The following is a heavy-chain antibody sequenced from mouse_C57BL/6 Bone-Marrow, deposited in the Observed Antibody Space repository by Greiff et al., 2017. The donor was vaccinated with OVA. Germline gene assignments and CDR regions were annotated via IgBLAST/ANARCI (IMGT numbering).Heavy chain of an antibody. CDR1: GYTFTSYW. CDR3: ARWGLFLDG. J-gene: IGHJ1*03. D-gene: IGHD3-3*01. V-gene: IGHV1-59*01. CDR2: IDPSDSYT. Sequence: QVQLKQPGAELVRPGTSVKLSCKASGYTFTSYWMHWVKQRPGQGLEWIGVIDPSDSYTNYNQKFKGKATLTVDTSSSTAYMQLSSLTSEDSAVYYCARWGLFLDGWGTGTTVTVSS.